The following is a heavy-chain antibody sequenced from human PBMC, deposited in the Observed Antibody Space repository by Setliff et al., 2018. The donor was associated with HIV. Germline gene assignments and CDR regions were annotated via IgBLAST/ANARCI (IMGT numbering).Heavy chain of an antibody. V-gene: IGHV4-39*07. J-gene: IGHJ4*02. D-gene: IGHD3-10*01. Sequence: PSETLSLTCTVSGGSINTGSYYWGWIRQPPGKGLESIGTIYYSGGTYYKSSLKSRLTISVDTSKNQFSLKMSSVTAADTAVYYCARARGPEGYFDYWGQGTPVTVSS. CDR2: IYYSGGT. CDR1: GGSINTGSYY. CDR3: ARARGPEGYFDY.